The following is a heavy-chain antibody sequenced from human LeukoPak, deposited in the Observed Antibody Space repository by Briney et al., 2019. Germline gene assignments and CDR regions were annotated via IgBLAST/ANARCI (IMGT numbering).Heavy chain of an antibody. CDR3: ARDVHSRGGSHDY. J-gene: IGHJ4*02. V-gene: IGHV3-7*01. CDR2: IKHDGTEK. D-gene: IGHD3-10*01. CDR1: GFSFSFSTYG. Sequence: GGSLRLSCAASGFSFSFSTYGMHWVRQAPEKGLEWVANIKHDGTEKYYVDSIKGRFTISRDNAKTSLYLQMNSLRAEDTAVYYCARDVHSRGGSHDYWGQGTLVTVSS.